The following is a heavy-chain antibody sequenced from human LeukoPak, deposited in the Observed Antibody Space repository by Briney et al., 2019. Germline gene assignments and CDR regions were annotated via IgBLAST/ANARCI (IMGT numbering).Heavy chain of an antibody. CDR3: ARSAMIVGAMFPGLFDY. J-gene: IGHJ4*02. Sequence: GGSLRLSCAASGFTFSSYGMRWVRQAPGKGLEWVAVIWYDGSNKYYADSVKGRFTISRDNSKNTLYLQMNSLRAEDTVVYYCARSAMIVGAMFPGLFDYWGQGTLVTVSS. CDR1: GFTFSSYG. V-gene: IGHV3-33*01. CDR2: IWYDGSNK. D-gene: IGHD1-26*01.